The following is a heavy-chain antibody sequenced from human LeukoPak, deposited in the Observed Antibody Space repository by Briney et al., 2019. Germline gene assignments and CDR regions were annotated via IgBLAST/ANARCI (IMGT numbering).Heavy chain of an antibody. D-gene: IGHD3-10*01. CDR2: IIPIFGTA. J-gene: IGHJ4*02. V-gene: IGHV1-69*13. CDR3: ARAPSRPGGSGSSPWY. CDR1: GGTFSSYA. Sequence: GASVKVSCKASGGTFSSYAISWVRQAPGQGLEWMGGIIPIFGTANYAQKFQGRVTITADESTSTTYMELSSLRSEDTAVYYCARAPSRPGGSGSSPWYWGQGTLVTVSS.